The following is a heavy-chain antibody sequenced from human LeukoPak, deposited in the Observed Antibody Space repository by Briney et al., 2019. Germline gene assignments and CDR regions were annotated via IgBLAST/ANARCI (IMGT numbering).Heavy chain of an antibody. CDR2: IIPIFGTA. J-gene: IGHJ4*02. D-gene: IGHD3-22*01. Sequence: RASVKVSCKASGGTFSSYAISWVRQATGQGLEWMGGIIPIFGTANYAQKFQGRVAITEDESTSTAYMELSSLRSEDTAVYYCATPHYYDSSGYYPLDYWGQGTLVIVSS. CDR1: GGTFSSYA. V-gene: IGHV1-69*13. CDR3: ATPHYYDSSGYYPLDY.